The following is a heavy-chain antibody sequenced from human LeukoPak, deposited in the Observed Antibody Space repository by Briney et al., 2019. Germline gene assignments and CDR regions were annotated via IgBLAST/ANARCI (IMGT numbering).Heavy chain of an antibody. J-gene: IGHJ5*02. CDR3: ARTLSVRGVHNWFDP. CDR2: IYYSGST. V-gene: IGHV4-39*01. CDR1: GGSISSSSYY. D-gene: IGHD3-10*01. Sequence: SETLSLTCTVSGGSISSSSYYWGWIRQPPGKGLEWIGSIYYSGSTYYNPSLKSRVTISVDTSKNQFSLKLSSVTAADTAVYYCARTLSVRGVHNWFDPWGQGTLVTVSS.